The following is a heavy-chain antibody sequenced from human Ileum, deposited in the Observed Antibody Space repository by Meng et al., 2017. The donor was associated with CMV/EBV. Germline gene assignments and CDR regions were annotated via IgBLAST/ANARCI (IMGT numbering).Heavy chain of an antibody. J-gene: IGHJ5*02. CDR3: ARINVGWFDP. Sequence: SETLSLTCTVSGGSISSGDYYWSWVRQPPGKGLECIGYIYHTGSTYYNPPLKSRVTISVDTSKNQFSLKLSSVTAADTAVYYCARINVGWFDPWGQGTLVTVSS. D-gene: IGHD3-16*01. CDR2: IYHTGST. CDR1: GGSISSGDYY. V-gene: IGHV4-30-4*08.